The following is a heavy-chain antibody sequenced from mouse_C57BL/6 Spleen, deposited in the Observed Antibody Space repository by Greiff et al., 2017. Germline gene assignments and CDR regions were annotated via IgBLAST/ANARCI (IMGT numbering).Heavy chain of an antibody. J-gene: IGHJ1*03. CDR1: GYTFTSYW. D-gene: IGHD1-1*01. Sequence: VQLQQSGTVLARPGASVKMSCKTSGYTFTSYWMHWVKQRPGQGLEWIGAIYPGNSDTSYNQKFKGKAKLTAVTSASTAYMELSSLTNEDSAVYYSTRSITTVVATPGDVWGTGTTVTVSS. CDR3: TRSITTVVATPGDV. V-gene: IGHV1-5*01. CDR2: IYPGNSDT.